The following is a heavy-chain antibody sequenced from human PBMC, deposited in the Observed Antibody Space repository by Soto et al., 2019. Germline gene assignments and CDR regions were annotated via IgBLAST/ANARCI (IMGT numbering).Heavy chain of an antibody. CDR2: ISATAGTT. Sequence: GGSLRLSCEASGFTFSNYAMSWVRQAPGKGLEWVSAISATAGTTSNADSVKGRFTISRDNSKNTLYLQMNSLRAEDTAVYYCARDKIVGAINSSSNYYYGMDVWGQGTTVTVSS. J-gene: IGHJ6*02. D-gene: IGHD1-26*01. CDR3: ARDKIVGAINSSSNYYYGMDV. V-gene: IGHV3-23*01. CDR1: GFTFSNYA.